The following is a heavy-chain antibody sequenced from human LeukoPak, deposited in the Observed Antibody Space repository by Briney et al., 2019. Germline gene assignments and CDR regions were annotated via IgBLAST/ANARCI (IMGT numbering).Heavy chain of an antibody. CDR1: GFTFSTYV. V-gene: IGHV3-64D*06. D-gene: IGHD3/OR15-3a*01. J-gene: IGHJ4*02. Sequence: GGSVRLSCSGSGFTFSTYVMHWVRQAPGKGLEYVSAISSNGDNTYYADSVKGRFTISRDNSKNTLYLQMSSLRADDTAVYYCVRWTGYWGQGTLVTVSS. CDR2: ISSNGDNT. CDR3: VRWTGY.